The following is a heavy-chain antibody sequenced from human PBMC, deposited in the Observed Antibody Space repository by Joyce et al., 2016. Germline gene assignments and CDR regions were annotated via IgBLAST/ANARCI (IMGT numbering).Heavy chain of an antibody. J-gene: IGHJ5*02. V-gene: IGHV1-2*06. CDR1: GYTFSDCY. CDR2: IDPKNGVT. D-gene: IGHD1-26*01. CDR3: AKDERYTAFWELDP. Sequence: QVQLVQSGAEVKKTGASVKVSCKTSGYTFSDCYRHWIRQAPGGGLEWLGRIDPKNGVTIYAQNFQGRVTMTRDLSITAAYMELSRLTFDDTAVYYCAKDERYTAFWELDPWGQGTLVIASS.